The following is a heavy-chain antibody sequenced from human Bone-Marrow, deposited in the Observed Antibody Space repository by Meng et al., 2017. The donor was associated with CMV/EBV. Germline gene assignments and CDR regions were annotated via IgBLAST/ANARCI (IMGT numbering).Heavy chain of an antibody. J-gene: IGHJ4*02. D-gene: IGHD4-17*01. CDR2: IKQDVSEK. Sequence: GESLKISCVASGFTFSSYWMNWVRQAPGKGLDWLANIKQDVSEKYYLDSVKGRFTISRDNAKNSLYLQMNSLRAEDTAVYYCATAPYGDSPLVDWGEGTLVTVSS. CDR3: ATAPYGDSPLVD. CDR1: GFTFSSYW. V-gene: IGHV3-7*01.